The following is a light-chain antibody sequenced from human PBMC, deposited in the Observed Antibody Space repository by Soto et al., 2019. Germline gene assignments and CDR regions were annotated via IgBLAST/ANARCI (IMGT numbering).Light chain of an antibody. CDR2: GAS. V-gene: IGKV3-20*01. Sequence: EIVLTQSPGTLSLSAGERATLSCRASQSISSNYLAWYQQKPGQAPRLLIFGASYRATGIPDRFSGSGSWTDFILTISRLEPEDFAVYYCQQNGSSPPEFTFGPGTKVDIK. CDR3: QQNGSSPPEFT. CDR1: QSISSNY. J-gene: IGKJ3*01.